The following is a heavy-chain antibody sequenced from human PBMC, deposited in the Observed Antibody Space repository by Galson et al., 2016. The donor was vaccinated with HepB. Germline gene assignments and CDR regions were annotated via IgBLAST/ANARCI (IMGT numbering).Heavy chain of an antibody. CDR2: IDPSDSYT. V-gene: IGHV5-10-1*01. J-gene: IGHJ4*02. Sequence: QSGAEVKKPGESLRIFCKGSGYSFTSYWISWVRQMPGKGLKWMGRIDPSDSYTNYSPSFQGHVTISADKSISTAYLQCNSLKASDTTMYYCARHRYYYDSRGSYYGSYYGRGYRGQGTLGTVAS. CDR3: ARHRYYYDSRGSYYGSYYGRGY. CDR1: GYSFTSYW. D-gene: IGHD3-22*01.